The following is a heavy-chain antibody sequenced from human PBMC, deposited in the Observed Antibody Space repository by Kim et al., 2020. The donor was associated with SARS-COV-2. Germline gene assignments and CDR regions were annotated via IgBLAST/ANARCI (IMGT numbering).Heavy chain of an antibody. CDR1: GGSISSGGYY. Sequence: SETLSLTCTVSGGSISSGGYYWSWIRQHPGKGLEWIGYIYYSWSTYYNPSLKSRVTISVDTSKNQFSLKLSSVTAADTAVYYCARARGGTMIVVVIGAFDIWGQGTMVTVSS. V-gene: IGHV4-31*03. J-gene: IGHJ3*02. D-gene: IGHD3-22*01. CDR3: ARARGGTMIVVVIGAFDI. CDR2: IYYSWST.